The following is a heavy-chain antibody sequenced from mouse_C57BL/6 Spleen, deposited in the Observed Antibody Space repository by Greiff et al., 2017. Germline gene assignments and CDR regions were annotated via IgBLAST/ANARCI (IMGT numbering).Heavy chain of an antibody. CDR1: GYTFTEYT. V-gene: IGHV1-62-2*01. D-gene: IGHD2-14*01. CDR2: FYPGSGSI. J-gene: IGHJ2*01. Sequence: QVQLKESGAELVKPGASVKLSCKASGYTFTEYTIHWVKQRSGQGLEWIGWFYPGSGSIKYNEKFKDKATLTADKSSSTVYMELSRLTSEDSAVYCCARHEGYQYYFDYWGQGTTLTVSS. CDR3: ARHEGYQYYFDY.